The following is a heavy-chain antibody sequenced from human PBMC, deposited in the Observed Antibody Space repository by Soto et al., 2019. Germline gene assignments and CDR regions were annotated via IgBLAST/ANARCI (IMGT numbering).Heavy chain of an antibody. D-gene: IGHD3-22*01. CDR3: ARLDYIVVDHVGAFDI. CDR2: MNSNSGNT. CDR1: GYTFTSYD. J-gene: IGHJ3*02. V-gene: IGHV1-8*01. Sequence: ASVKVSCKASGYTFTSYDINWVRQATGQGLEWMGWMNSNSGNTGYAQKFQGRVTMTRNTSISTAYMELSSLRSEDTAVYYCARLDYIVVDHVGAFDIWGQGTMVAVSS.